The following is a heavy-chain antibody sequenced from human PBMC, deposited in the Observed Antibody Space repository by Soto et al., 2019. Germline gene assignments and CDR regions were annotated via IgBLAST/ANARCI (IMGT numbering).Heavy chain of an antibody. Sequence: ASVTVYCQASGYTFTSYYMHWVRQAPGQGLEWMGIINPSGGSTSYAQKFQGRVTMTRDTSTSTVYMELSSLRSEDTAVYYCAREGPGYSSSWLPDPDAFDIWGQGTMVTVSS. D-gene: IGHD6-13*01. CDR2: INPSGGST. CDR1: GYTFTSYY. J-gene: IGHJ3*02. V-gene: IGHV1-46*03. CDR3: AREGPGYSSSWLPDPDAFDI.